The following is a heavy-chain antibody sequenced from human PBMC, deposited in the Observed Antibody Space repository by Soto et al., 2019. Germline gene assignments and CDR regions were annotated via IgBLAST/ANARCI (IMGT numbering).Heavy chain of an antibody. CDR2: ISYDGSNK. Sequence: QVQLVESGGGVVQPGRSLRLSCAASGFTFSSYAMHWVRQAPGKGLEWVAVISYDGSNKYYADSVKGRFTISRDNSKNTLYLQMNSLRAEVTAVYYCARLKLTYYEFWSGIDYWGQGTLVTVSS. CDR1: GFTFSSYA. J-gene: IGHJ4*02. V-gene: IGHV3-30-3*01. D-gene: IGHD3-3*01. CDR3: ARLKLTYYEFWSGIDY.